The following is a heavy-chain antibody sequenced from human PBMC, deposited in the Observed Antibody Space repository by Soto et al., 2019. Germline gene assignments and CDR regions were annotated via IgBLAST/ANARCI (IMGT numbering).Heavy chain of an antibody. CDR2: ISGSGGST. J-gene: IGHJ4*02. CDR1: GFTFSSYA. Sequence: EVQLLESGGGLVQPGGSLRLSCAASGFTFSSYAMSWVRQAPGKGLEWVSAISGSGGSTYYADSVKGRFTISRDNSKNTLYRQMNSLRAEDTAVYYCAKAASKKAVQQWLVDYWGQGTLVTVSS. V-gene: IGHV3-23*01. D-gene: IGHD6-19*01. CDR3: AKAASKKAVQQWLVDY.